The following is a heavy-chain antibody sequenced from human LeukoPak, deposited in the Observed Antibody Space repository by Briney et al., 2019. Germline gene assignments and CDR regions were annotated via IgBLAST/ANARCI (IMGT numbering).Heavy chain of an antibody. D-gene: IGHD3-22*01. CDR3: AKGDYYYDSSGYYLEYFQY. V-gene: IGHV3-30*02. Sequence: GGSLRLSCAASGFSFSRYDIHWVRQAPGKGLEWVAFIRYDGSNKNYADSVKGRFTISRDNFMSTVYLQMNSLRAEDTAVYYCAKGDYYYDSSGYYLEYFQYWGQGALVTVSS. J-gene: IGHJ1*01. CDR2: IRYDGSNK. CDR1: GFSFSRYD.